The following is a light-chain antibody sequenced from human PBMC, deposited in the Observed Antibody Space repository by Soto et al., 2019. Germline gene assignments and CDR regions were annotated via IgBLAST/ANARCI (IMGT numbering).Light chain of an antibody. J-gene: IGLJ1*01. V-gene: IGLV1-44*01. CDR1: NSNIGSNT. Sequence: SVLTQPFSASATPGQRVTISCSGSNSNIGSNTVDRYQHLPGTAPRLLIYSNNQRPSGVPDRFSGSKSGTSASLAISGLQSEDEADYYCAAWDDTLNGYVFGTGTKVTVL. CDR3: AAWDDTLNGYV. CDR2: SNN.